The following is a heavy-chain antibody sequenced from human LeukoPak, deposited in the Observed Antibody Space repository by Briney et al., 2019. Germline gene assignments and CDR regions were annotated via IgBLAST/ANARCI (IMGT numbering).Heavy chain of an antibody. CDR1: GYTFTSYI. V-gene: IGHV1-18*01. D-gene: IGHD6-13*01. J-gene: IGHJ6*03. CDR3: ARDRHIAAAVYYYYMDV. Sequence: ASVKVSCKASGYTFTSYIISWVRQAPGQGLEWMGWINAYNGNTDYAQRVQGRVTMSTDTSTSTAYMELRSLRSDDTAVYYCARDRHIAAAVYYYYMDVWGKGTPVTVSS. CDR2: INAYNGNT.